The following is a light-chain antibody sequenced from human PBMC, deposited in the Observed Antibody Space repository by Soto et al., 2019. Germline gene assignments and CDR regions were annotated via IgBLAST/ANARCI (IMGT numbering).Light chain of an antibody. V-gene: IGKV3-20*01. CDR3: QQYDNSPLT. CDR1: QPISSHNY. CDR2: GAS. Sequence: EIVLTQSPGTLSLSPGERATLSCRASQPISSHNYLAWYQQKPGQAPRVLIYGASRRATGISDRFSGSGSGTDFTLTISRLEPEDFAGYYCQQYDNSPLTFGGGTKVEIK. J-gene: IGKJ4*01.